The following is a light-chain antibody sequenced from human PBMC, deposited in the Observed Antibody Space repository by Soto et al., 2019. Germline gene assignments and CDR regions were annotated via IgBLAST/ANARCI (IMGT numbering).Light chain of an antibody. V-gene: IGKV1-5*01. J-gene: IGKJ2*01. CDR1: QSFTGM. Sequence: DIQMTQSPSTLSASVGDRVTLTSRASQSFTGMLAWYQQKPGKAPKLLIYDATSLKSGVPSRLGGSGSGTEFTLTISSLQPDEFATYYCQQYHSDPTFGQGPRLEIK. CDR3: QQYHSDPT. CDR2: DAT.